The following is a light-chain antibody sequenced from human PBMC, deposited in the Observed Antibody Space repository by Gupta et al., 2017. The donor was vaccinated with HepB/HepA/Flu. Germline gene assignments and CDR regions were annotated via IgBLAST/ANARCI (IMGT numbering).Light chain of an antibody. J-gene: IGKJ3*01. V-gene: IGKV3-11*01. CDR1: QSVSSY. CDR3: QQRGA. CDR2: DAS. Sequence: IVLTQSPATLSLSPGESATLSCRASQSVSSYLAWYQQKPGQAHRLLIYDASNRATGIPARFSGSGSGTDFTLTIRSLEPEDFAVYYCQQRGAFGPGTKVDIK.